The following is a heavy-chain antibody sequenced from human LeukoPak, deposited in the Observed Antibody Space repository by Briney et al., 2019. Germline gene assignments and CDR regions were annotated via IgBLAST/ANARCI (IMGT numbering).Heavy chain of an antibody. D-gene: IGHD2-15*01. V-gene: IGHV4-4*02. CDR1: GDPVSSSNW. CDR2: IYRGGST. Sequence: SETLSLTCAVSGDPVSSSNWWTWVRQPPGKGLEWIGEIYRGGSTNYNPSLKSRVTISVDTSKNQFSLKLSSVTAADTAVYYCARGSTDWFDPWGQGTLVTVSS. J-gene: IGHJ5*02. CDR3: ARGSTDWFDP.